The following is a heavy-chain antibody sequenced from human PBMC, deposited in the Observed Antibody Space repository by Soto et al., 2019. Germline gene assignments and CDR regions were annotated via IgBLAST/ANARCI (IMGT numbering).Heavy chain of an antibody. CDR1: GASVSSGNW. J-gene: IGHJ4*02. Sequence: QVQLQESGPGLLKPSGTLFLTCAVSGASVSSGNWWSWVRQPPGKGLGWIGEMHPSGNTNYNPSLKSRVSVSVDKSKNQLTLHLNSLTAADTAVYFCARHGDYFFDFWGQGTLVTVSS. CDR3: ARHGDYFFDF. V-gene: IGHV4-4*02. CDR2: MHPSGNT. D-gene: IGHD2-21*01.